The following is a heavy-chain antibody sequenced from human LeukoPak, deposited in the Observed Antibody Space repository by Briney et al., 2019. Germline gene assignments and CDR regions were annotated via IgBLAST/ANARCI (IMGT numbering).Heavy chain of an antibody. CDR3: ARVGAAAHNGDLDV. V-gene: IGHV3-48*04. J-gene: IGHJ6*02. Sequence: PGGSLRLSCAASGFTFSRYCMNWVRQGPGKGLEWVSYISSSSSTIYYADSVKGRFTIFRDNAKNSLYLQVNSLRAEDTAVYYCARVGAAAHNGDLDVWGQGTTVTVSS. CDR2: ISSSSSTI. D-gene: IGHD6-13*01. CDR1: GFTFSRYC.